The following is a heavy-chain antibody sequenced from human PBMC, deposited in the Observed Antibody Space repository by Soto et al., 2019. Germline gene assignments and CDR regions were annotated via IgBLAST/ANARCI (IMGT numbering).Heavy chain of an antibody. V-gene: IGHV3-30*03. CDR1: GVVFTNYV. J-gene: IGHJ4*02. CDR2: ISYDGTNK. Sequence: PGGSLRLSCAASGVVFTNYVMHWVRQTPGKGLEWMADISYDGTNKHYAESVRGRFTISRDNSKNTLYLQMKSLRAEDTAVYYCATYDRSGYYYRRFDYWGQGTLVTVSS. D-gene: IGHD3-22*01. CDR3: ATYDRSGYYYRRFDY.